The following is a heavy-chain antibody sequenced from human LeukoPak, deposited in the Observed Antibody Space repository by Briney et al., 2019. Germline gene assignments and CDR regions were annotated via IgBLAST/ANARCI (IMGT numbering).Heavy chain of an antibody. V-gene: IGHV1-8*01. Sequence: GASVKVSCTASGYTFSSYDINWVRQATGQGLEWMGWMNPNSGNTGYAQKFQGRLNMTRNTSIDTAYMELSSLRSDDTAVYYCARRVGSGWPVQHWGQGTLVTVSS. CDR2: MNPNSGNT. J-gene: IGHJ1*01. D-gene: IGHD6-19*01. CDR3: ARRVGSGWPVQH. CDR1: GYTFSSYD.